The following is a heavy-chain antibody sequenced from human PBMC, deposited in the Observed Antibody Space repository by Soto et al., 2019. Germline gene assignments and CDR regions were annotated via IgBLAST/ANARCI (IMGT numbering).Heavy chain of an antibody. J-gene: IGHJ4*02. D-gene: IGHD3-16*01. CDR1: GFTFRNYA. Sequence: GGSLRLSCAASGFTFRNYAMNWVRQAPGTGLEWVSTIAAGGNTFYADAVKGRFTVSRDNSKSTLYLQMNSLTVEDTAIYYCAKRLTQESFTPFYLDCWGQGTLVTVSS. V-gene: IGHV3-23*01. CDR3: AKRLTQESFTPFYLDC. CDR2: IAAGGNT.